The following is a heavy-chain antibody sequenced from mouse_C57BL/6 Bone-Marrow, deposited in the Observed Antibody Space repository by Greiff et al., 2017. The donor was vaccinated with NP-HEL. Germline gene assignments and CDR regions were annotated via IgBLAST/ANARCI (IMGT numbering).Heavy chain of an antibody. CDR1: GFNIKDDY. D-gene: IGHD1-1*01. J-gene: IGHJ2*01. CDR2: IDPENGDT. Sequence: EVQLQQSGAELVRPGASVKLSCTASGFNIKDDYMHWVKQRPEQGLEWIGWIDPENGDTEYASKFQGKATITADTSSNTAYLQLSSLTSEDTAVYYCTTEDNYGLDYWGQGTTLTVTA. CDR3: TTEDNYGLDY. V-gene: IGHV14-4*01.